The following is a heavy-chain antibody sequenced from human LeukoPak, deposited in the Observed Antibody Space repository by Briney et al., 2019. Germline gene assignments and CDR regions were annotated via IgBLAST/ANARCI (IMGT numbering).Heavy chain of an antibody. J-gene: IGHJ4*02. Sequence: GGSLRLSCAASGFTFSSYSMNWVRQAPGKGLEWVSSISSSSSYIYYADSVKGRFTISRDNAKNSLYLQMNSLRAEDTAVYYCARTFGVVVVPAATFDYWGQGTLVTVSS. D-gene: IGHD2-2*01. V-gene: IGHV3-21*01. CDR3: ARTFGVVVVPAATFDY. CDR2: ISSSSSYI. CDR1: GFTFSSYS.